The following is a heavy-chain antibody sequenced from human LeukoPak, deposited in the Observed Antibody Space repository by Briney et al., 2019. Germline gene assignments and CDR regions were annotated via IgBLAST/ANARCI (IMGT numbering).Heavy chain of an antibody. V-gene: IGHV3-30*18. J-gene: IGHJ3*02. CDR2: ISYDGSNK. CDR1: GFTFSSYG. CDR3: AKEKGLVEAFDI. Sequence: GGSLRLSCAASGFTFSSYGMHWVRQAPGKGLEWVAVISYDGSNKYYADSVKGRFTISRDNSKNTLYLQMNSLRAEDTAVYYCAKEKGLVEAFDIWGQGTMVTVSS. D-gene: IGHD6-6*01.